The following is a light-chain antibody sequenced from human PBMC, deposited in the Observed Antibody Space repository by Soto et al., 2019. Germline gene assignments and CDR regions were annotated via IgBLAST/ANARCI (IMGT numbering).Light chain of an antibody. V-gene: IGKV1-9*01. Sequence: IQLTQSPSSLSASVGDRVTITCRASQGISSFLAWYQQKPGKAPKLLIYAASTLRSGVPSRFSGSGSGTDCTLTISSLQPEDFATYYCQQLNSYPITFGQGTRLEIK. J-gene: IGKJ5*01. CDR2: AAS. CDR3: QQLNSYPIT. CDR1: QGISSF.